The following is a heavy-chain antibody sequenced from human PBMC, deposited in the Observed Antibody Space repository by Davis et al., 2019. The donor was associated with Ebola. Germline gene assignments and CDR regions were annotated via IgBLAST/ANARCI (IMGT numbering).Heavy chain of an antibody. Sequence: ASVKVSCKASGYTFTTYAIHWVRQAPGQRLEWMGWINAGNGNTKYSRKFQGRVTITRDTSATTAYMELSSLRSEDTAVYYCARDSSITIYYFDYWGQGTLVTVSS. D-gene: IGHD3-10*01. J-gene: IGHJ4*02. CDR1: GYTFTTYA. CDR2: INAGNGNT. V-gene: IGHV1-3*01. CDR3: ARDSSITIYYFDY.